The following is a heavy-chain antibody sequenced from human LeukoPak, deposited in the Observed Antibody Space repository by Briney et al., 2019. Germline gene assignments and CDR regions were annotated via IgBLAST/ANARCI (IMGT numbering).Heavy chain of an antibody. CDR1: GYSISSGYY. Sequence: SETLSLTCAVSGYSISSGYYWGWIRQPPGKGLEWIGSIYHSGGTYYNPPLKSRVTISVDTSKDQFSLKLSSVTAADTAVYYCARLGLTIFGVVTIFDYWGQGTLVTVSS. CDR3: ARLGLTIFGVVTIFDY. D-gene: IGHD3-3*01. CDR2: IYHSGGT. J-gene: IGHJ4*02. V-gene: IGHV4-38-2*01.